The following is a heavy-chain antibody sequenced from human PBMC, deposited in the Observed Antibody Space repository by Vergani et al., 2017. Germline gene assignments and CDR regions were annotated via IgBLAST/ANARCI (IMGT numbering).Heavy chain of an antibody. Sequence: QVQLVESGGGVFQPGRSLRLSCAASGFTFSSYGMHCVRQAPDKGLEWVAVISYDGSNKYYAYSVKGRFTISRDNSKNTLYLQMNSLRAEDTAVYYCAKDSLAAAAPNWCDPWGQGTLVTVSS. V-gene: IGHV3-30*18. CDR3: AKDSLAAAAPNWCDP. J-gene: IGHJ5*02. CDR2: ISYDGSNK. D-gene: IGHD6-13*01. CDR1: GFTFSSYG.